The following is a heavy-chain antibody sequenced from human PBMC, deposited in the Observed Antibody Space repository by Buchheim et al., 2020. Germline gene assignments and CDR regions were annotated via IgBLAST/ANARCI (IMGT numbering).Heavy chain of an antibody. D-gene: IGHD2-15*01. CDR3: ARDSIYCSGGSCQSYYYGMDV. V-gene: IGHV4-31*03. Sequence: QVQLQESGPGLVKPSQTLSLTCTVSGGSISSGGYYWSWIRQHPGKGLEWIGYIYYSGSTYYNPSLKRRAPISVDTSKNQLSLKLSSVTAADTTVYYCARDSIYCSGGSCQSYYYGMDVWGQGTT. CDR2: IYYSGST. CDR1: GGSISSGGYY. J-gene: IGHJ6*02.